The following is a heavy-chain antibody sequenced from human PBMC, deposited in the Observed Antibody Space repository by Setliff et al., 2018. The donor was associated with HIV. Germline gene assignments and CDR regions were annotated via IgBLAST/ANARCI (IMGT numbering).Heavy chain of an antibody. D-gene: IGHD2-21*02. V-gene: IGHV4-59*02. CDR2: IYYTGIT. Sequence: PSETLSLTCSISGGSVTSYLWHWFRQPPGKGLEWIGYIYYTGITDNNPSLEGRVTISVDTSKNQVSLGLKSVTTADTAVYYCARELYGGNSRPFDYWGQGALVTVSS. J-gene: IGHJ4*02. CDR3: ARELYGGNSRPFDY. CDR1: GGSVTSYL.